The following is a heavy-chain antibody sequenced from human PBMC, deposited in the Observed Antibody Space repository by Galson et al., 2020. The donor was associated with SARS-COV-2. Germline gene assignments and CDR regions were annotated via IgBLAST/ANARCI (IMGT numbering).Heavy chain of an antibody. J-gene: IGHJ3*02. D-gene: IGHD1-26*01. Sequence: QAGGSLRLSCAASGFTFSSYWMHWVRQAPGKGLVWVSRINSDGSSTSYADSVKGRFTISRDNAKNTLYLQMNSLRAEDTAVYYCARDRNRGRTPDAFDIWGQGTMVTVSS. V-gene: IGHV3-74*01. CDR2: INSDGSST. CDR3: ARDRNRGRTPDAFDI. CDR1: GFTFSSYW.